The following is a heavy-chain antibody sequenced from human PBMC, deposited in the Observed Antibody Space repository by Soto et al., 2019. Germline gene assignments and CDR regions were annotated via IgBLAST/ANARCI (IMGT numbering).Heavy chain of an antibody. J-gene: IGHJ4*02. CDR3: ARGSGIAVIPGELEDVHYDY. CDR2: ISQSGRT. CDR1: GQSFSGHT. D-gene: IGHD2-2*01. Sequence: QVQLQQWGAGLLKPSETLSLTCAVYGQSFSGHTWSWIRQSPGKGLEWIGEISQSGRTYYNPSLKTRVTISADTSKNQLSLTLNSVTAADTGVFYCARGSGIAVIPGELEDVHYDYWGQGTLVSVSS. V-gene: IGHV4-34*01.